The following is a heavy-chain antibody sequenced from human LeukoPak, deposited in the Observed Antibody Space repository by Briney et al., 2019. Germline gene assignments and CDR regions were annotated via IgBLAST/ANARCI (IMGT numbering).Heavy chain of an antibody. D-gene: IGHD1-26*01. Sequence: PSETLSLTCTVSGGSISSGGYYWSWIRQPPGKGLEWIGYISTSGNTNYNPSLKSRVTISVDTSKNQFSLKLSSVTAADTAVYYCARRGPGGSYPFDYWGQGTLVSVSS. V-gene: IGHV4-61*08. CDR2: ISTSGNT. J-gene: IGHJ4*02. CDR1: GGSISSGGYY. CDR3: ARRGPGGSYPFDY.